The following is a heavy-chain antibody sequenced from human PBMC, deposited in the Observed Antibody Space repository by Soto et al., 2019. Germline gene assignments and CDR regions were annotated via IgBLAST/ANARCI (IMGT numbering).Heavy chain of an antibody. V-gene: IGHV3-30*18. J-gene: IGHJ4*02. Sequence: GGSLRLSCAASGFTFSSYGMHWVRQAPGKGLEWVAVISYDGSNKYYADSVKGRFTISRDNSKNTLYLQMNSLRAEDTAVYYCAKAPGVDYYDSSTPGYWGQGTLVTVSS. CDR2: ISYDGSNK. D-gene: IGHD3-22*01. CDR1: GFTFSSYG. CDR3: AKAPGVDYYDSSTPGY.